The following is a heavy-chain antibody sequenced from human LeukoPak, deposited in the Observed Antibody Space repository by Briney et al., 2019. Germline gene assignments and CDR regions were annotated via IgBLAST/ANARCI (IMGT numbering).Heavy chain of an antibody. D-gene: IGHD5-24*01. J-gene: IGHJ4*02. CDR2: INPNSGGT. V-gene: IGHV1-2*02. CDR1: GYSFTDYF. Sequence: ASVKVSCKASGYSFTDYFIHWVRQAPGQGLEWMGWINPNSGGTNYAQKFQGRVTMTRDTSISTAYMELSRLRSDDTAVYYCARVARWLQPFDYWGQGTLVTVSS. CDR3: ARVARWLQPFDY.